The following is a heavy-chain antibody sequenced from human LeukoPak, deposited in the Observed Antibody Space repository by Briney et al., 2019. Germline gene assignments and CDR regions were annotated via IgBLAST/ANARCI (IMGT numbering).Heavy chain of an antibody. CDR1: GYTLTELS. Sequence: GASVTVSCKVSGYTLTELSMHWVRQAPGKGLEWMGGFDPEDGETIYAQKFQGRVTMTEDTSTDTAYMELSSLRSEDTAVYYCATVTYCGGDCLDYWGQGTLVTVSS. J-gene: IGHJ4*02. CDR3: ATVTYCGGDCLDY. D-gene: IGHD2-21*02. V-gene: IGHV1-24*01. CDR2: FDPEDGET.